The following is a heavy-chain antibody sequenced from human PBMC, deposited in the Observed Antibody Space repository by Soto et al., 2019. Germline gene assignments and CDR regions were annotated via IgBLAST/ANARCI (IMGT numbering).Heavy chain of an antibody. D-gene: IGHD3-10*01. Sequence: QVQLVESGGGVVQPGTSLRLSCAASGFPFTSYAMHWVRQAPEKGLEWLTIISYDGSTIHYVDSVKGRFTISRDNFKNTVYLQMNSLRADDTALYYCARGTGSGSFLIDYWGQGTLVTVSS. CDR2: ISYDGSTI. J-gene: IGHJ4*02. V-gene: IGHV3-30-3*01. CDR3: ARGTGSGSFLIDY. CDR1: GFPFTSYA.